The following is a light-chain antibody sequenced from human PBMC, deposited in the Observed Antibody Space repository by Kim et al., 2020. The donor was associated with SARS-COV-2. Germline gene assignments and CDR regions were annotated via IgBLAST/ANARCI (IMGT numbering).Light chain of an antibody. J-gene: IGLJ2*01. CDR3: QVWDDFTII. V-gene: IGLV3-1*01. CDR1: RLGNKD. CDR2: QNT. Sequence: VSPGQTASITCSGDRLGNKDVSWYQQKPGQSPILVIYQNTKRPSGIPDRFSGSNSGNTDTLTISGTQAVDEAKYYCQVWDDFTIIFGGGTQLTVL.